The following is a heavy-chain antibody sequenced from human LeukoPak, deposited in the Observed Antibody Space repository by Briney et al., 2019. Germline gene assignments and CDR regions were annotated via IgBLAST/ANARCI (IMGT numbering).Heavy chain of an antibody. D-gene: IGHD2-8*01. CDR2: IYTSGST. V-gene: IGHV4-4*08. CDR1: GGSISSYY. J-gene: IGHJ3*02. CDR3: AREGPIMVYAIYAFDI. Sequence: SETLSLTCTVSGGSISSYYWSWIRQPPGKGLEWIGRIYTSGSTNYNPSLKSRVTISVDTSKNQFSLKLSSVTAADTAVYYCAREGPIMVYAIYAFDIWGQGTMVTVSS.